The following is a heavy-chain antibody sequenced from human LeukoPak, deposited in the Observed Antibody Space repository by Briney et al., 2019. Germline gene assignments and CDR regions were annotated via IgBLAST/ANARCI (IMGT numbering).Heavy chain of an antibody. D-gene: IGHD6-19*01. J-gene: IGHJ4*02. Sequence: GESLKISYKGSGYSFTSYWIGWVRQMLGKGLELLAIIYPGDSDTRYSPSFQGQVTISADKSISTAYLQWSSLKASDTAMYYCARRIPSGGWSYFDYWGQGTLVTVSS. CDR3: ARRIPSGGWSYFDY. V-gene: IGHV5-51*01. CDR1: GYSFTSYW. CDR2: IYPGDSDT.